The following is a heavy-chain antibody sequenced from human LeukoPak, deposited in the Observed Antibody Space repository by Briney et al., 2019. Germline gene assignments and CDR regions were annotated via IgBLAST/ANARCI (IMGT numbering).Heavy chain of an antibody. CDR1: GGTFSSYA. CDR3: ARDLSRGVVTATLGY. D-gene: IGHD2-21*02. Sequence: GASVKVSCKASGGTFSSYAISWVRQAPGQGLEWMGGIIPIFGTANYAQKFQGRVTMTRDTSTSTVYMELSSLRSEDTAVYYCARDLSRGVVTATLGYWGQGTLVTVSS. J-gene: IGHJ4*02. CDR2: IIPIFGTA. V-gene: IGHV1-69*05.